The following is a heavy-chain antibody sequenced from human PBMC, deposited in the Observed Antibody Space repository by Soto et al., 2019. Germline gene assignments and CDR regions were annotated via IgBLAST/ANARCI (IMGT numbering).Heavy chain of an antibody. V-gene: IGHV4-30-2*06. CDR3: ARAFYGVDL. Sequence: TLSLTCTVSGGSITSGGYSWSWIRQSPGQGLEWIGYIYQSGSAFYNPSLKTRATILVDRSKNQFSLNLTSVTAADAAVYYCARAFYGVDLWGQGTTVPVS. CDR1: GGSITSGGYS. CDR2: IYQSGSA. J-gene: IGHJ6*02.